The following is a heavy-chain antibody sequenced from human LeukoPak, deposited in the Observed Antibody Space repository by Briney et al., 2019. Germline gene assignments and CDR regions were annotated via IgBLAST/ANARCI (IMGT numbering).Heavy chain of an antibody. V-gene: IGHV3-48*03. CDR2: ISSSGSTI. CDR3: ARDKGFSWVITSQNIV. Sequence: GGSLRLSCAASGFTFSSYEMNWVRQAPGKGLEWVSYISSSGSTIYYADSVKGRFTISRDNAKNSLYLQMNSLRAEDTAVYYCARDKGFSWVITSQNIVWGQGTLVTVSS. CDR1: GFTFSSYE. J-gene: IGHJ4*02. D-gene: IGHD1-14*01.